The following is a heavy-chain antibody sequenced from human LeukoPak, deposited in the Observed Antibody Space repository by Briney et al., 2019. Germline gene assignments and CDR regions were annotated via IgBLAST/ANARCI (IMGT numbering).Heavy chain of an antibody. CDR2: ISSSGSTI. D-gene: IGHD3-22*01. V-gene: IGHV3-48*03. Sequence: GGSLRLSCAASGFTFSSYEMNWVRQAPGKGLEWVSYISSSGSTIYYADSVKGRFTISRDNAKNSLYLQMNSLRAEDTAVYYCARATSGEVVNLFDYWGQGTLVTVSS. J-gene: IGHJ4*02. CDR1: GFTFSSYE. CDR3: ARATSGEVVNLFDY.